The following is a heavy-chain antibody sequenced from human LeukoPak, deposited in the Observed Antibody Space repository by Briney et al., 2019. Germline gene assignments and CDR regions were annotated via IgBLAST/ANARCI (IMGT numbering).Heavy chain of an antibody. CDR1: GGSISSGSYH. D-gene: IGHD1-26*01. CDR3: ARMWDRDYFDY. J-gene: IGHJ4*02. V-gene: IGHV4-61*02. CDR2: IYTSGSI. Sequence: SETLSLTCTVSGGSISSGSYHWSWIRQPAGKGLEWIGRIYTSGSINYNPSLKSRVTTSADTSKNQFSLKLSSVTAADTAVYYCARMWDRDYFDYWGQGTLVTVSS.